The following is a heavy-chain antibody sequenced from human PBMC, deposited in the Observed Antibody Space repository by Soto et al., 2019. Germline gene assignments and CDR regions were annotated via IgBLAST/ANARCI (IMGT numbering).Heavy chain of an antibody. V-gene: IGHV3-23*01. J-gene: IGHJ6*02. D-gene: IGHD1-26*01. CDR3: ARESVESGSYFYYYYGMDV. Sequence: GGSLRLSCAASGFTFSSYAMSWVRQAPGKGLEWVSAISGSGGSTYYADSVKGRFTISRDNSKNTLYLQMNSLRAEDTAVYYCARESVESGSYFYYYYGMDVWGQGTTVTVSS. CDR1: GFTFSSYA. CDR2: ISGSGGST.